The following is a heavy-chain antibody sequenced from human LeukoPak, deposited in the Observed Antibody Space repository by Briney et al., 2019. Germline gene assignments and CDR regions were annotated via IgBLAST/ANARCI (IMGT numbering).Heavy chain of an antibody. CDR2: IIPIFGTA. CDR1: GYTFTSYG. D-gene: IGHD2-2*01. J-gene: IGHJ4*02. V-gene: IGHV1-69*13. Sequence: SVKVSCKASGYTFTSYGISWVRQAPGQGLEWMGGIIPIFGTANYAQKFQGRVTITADESTSTAYMELSSLRSEDTAVYYCARVSPQDCSSTSCFYYFDYWGQGTLVTVSS. CDR3: ARVSPQDCSSTSCFYYFDY.